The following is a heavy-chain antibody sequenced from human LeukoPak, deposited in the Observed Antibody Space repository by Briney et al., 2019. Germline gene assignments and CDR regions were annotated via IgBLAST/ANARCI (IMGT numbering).Heavy chain of an antibody. J-gene: IGHJ4*02. CDR3: ARRAVVIGVGYFDY. V-gene: IGHV5-51*01. CDR1: GYSFTTYW. CDR2: IYPSDSDT. D-gene: IGHD4-23*01. Sequence: GESPKISCKGSGYSFTTYWIGWVRQMPGKGLEWMGIIYPSDSDTRISPSFQGQVTISVDKSINTAYLQWSSLKASDTAIYYCARRAVVIGVGYFDYWGQGTLVTVSS.